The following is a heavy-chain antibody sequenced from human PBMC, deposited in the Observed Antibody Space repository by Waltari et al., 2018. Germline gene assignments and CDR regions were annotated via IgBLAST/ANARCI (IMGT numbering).Heavy chain of an antibody. Sequence: QVQLVESGGGVVQPGRYLRLSCAASGFTFSSYAMQWVRQAPGKGLELFAVISYYGSNKYYADAVKGRFTISRDNSKNTLYLQMNSLRAEDTAVYYCASGVCSGWYGCGYWGQGTLVTVSS. V-gene: IGHV3-30*01. CDR2: ISYYGSNK. J-gene: IGHJ4*02. CDR3: ASGVCSGWYGCGY. D-gene: IGHD6-19*01. CDR1: GFTFSSYA.